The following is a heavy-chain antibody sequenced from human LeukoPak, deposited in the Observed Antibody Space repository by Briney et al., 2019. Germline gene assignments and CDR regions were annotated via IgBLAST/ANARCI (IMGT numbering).Heavy chain of an antibody. CDR3: AKDLGDTMVRGVLYYYYGMDV. Sequence: PGGSLRLSCAASGFTFSSYGMHWVCQAPSKGLERVAVISYDGSNKYYADSVKGRFTISRDNSKNTLYLQMNSLRAEDTAVYYCAKDLGDTMVRGVLYYYYGMDVWGQGTTVTVSS. V-gene: IGHV3-30*18. CDR1: GFTFSSYG. CDR2: ISYDGSNK. D-gene: IGHD3-10*01. J-gene: IGHJ6*02.